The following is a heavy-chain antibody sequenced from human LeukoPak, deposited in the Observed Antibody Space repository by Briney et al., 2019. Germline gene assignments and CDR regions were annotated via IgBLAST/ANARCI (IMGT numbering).Heavy chain of an antibody. CDR1: GYTFTNYY. Sequence: ASVKVSCEASGYTFTNYYIHWVRQAPGQGLECMGIINPSGGSTSYAQKFQGRVTMTRDMSTSTVYMELSSLRSEDTAVYYCARGGVGATTYVWFDPWGQGTLVTVSS. D-gene: IGHD1-26*01. CDR3: ARGGVGATTYVWFDP. V-gene: IGHV1-46*01. CDR2: INPSGGST. J-gene: IGHJ5*02.